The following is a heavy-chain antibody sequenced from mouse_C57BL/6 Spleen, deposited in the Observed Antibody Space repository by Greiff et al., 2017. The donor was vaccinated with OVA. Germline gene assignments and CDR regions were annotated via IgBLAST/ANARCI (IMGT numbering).Heavy chain of an antibody. CDR2: IDPEDGET. J-gene: IGHJ4*01. CDR1: GFNIKDYY. V-gene: IGHV14-2*01. CDR3: ARGAYGNYYYAMDY. Sequence: EVKLQQSGAELVKPGASVKLSCTASGFNIKDYYMHWVKQRTEQGLEWIGRIDPEDGETKYAPKFQGKATITADTSSNTADLQLRSLTSEDTAVYYCARGAYGNYYYAMDYWGQGTSVTVSS. D-gene: IGHD2-10*02.